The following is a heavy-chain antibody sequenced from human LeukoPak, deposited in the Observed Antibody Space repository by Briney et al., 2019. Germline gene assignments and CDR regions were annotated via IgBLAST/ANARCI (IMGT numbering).Heavy chain of an antibody. CDR1: GYTVTSNY. CDR3: ARDQEGFDY. V-gene: IGHV1-46*01. CDR2: IYPRDGST. Sequence: ASVKVSCKASGYTVTSNYIHWVRQAPGQGLEWMGMIYPRDGSTSYAQKFQGRVTVTRDTSTSTVHMELSGLRSEDTAVYYCARDQEGFDYWGQGTLVTVSS. J-gene: IGHJ4*02.